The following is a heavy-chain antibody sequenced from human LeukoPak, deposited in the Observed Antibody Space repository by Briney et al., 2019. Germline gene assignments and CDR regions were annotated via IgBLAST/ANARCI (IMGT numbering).Heavy chain of an antibody. Sequence: ASVKVSCKASGYTFTSYYMHWVRQAPGQGLEWMGIINPSGGSTSYAQKFQGRVTMTRDTSTSIVYMELSSLRSEDTAVYYCARVKPNYYDSSAYGTFDIWGQGTMVTVSS. CDR1: GYTFTSYY. CDR2: INPSGGST. V-gene: IGHV1-46*01. CDR3: ARVKPNYYDSSAYGTFDI. D-gene: IGHD3-22*01. J-gene: IGHJ3*02.